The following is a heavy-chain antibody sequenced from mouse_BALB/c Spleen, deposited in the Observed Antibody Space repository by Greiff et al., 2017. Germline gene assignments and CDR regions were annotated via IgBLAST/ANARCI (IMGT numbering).Heavy chain of an antibody. J-gene: IGHJ2*01. CDR3: ARWWLTYYFDY. CDR1: GYSITSGYY. V-gene: IGHV3-6*02. D-gene: IGHD1-1*02. CDR2: ISYDGSN. Sequence: VQLQQSGPGLVKPSQSLSLTCSVTGYSITSGYYWNWIRQFPGNKLEWMGYISYDGSNNYNPSLKNRISITRDTSKNQFFLKLNSVTTEDTATYYCARWWLTYYFDYWGQGTTLTVSS.